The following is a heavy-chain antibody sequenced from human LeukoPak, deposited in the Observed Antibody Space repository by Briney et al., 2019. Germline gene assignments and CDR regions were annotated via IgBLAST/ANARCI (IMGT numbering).Heavy chain of an antibody. CDR3: ARDISSTHMDV. Sequence: GRSLRLSCAASGFTFSSYGMHWVRQAPGKGLEWVAVISYDGSNKYYADSVKGRFTISRDNSKNTLYLQMNSLRAEDTAVYYCARDISSTHMDVWAQGTTVTVSS. D-gene: IGHD2-2*01. J-gene: IGHJ6*02. CDR1: GFTFSSYG. V-gene: IGHV3-30*03. CDR2: ISYDGSNK.